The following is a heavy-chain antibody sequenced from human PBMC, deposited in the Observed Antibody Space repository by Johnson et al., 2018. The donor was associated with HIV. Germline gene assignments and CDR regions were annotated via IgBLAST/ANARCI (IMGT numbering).Heavy chain of an antibody. CDR3: AKVGRWELLFGLLGSNDALDI. Sequence: QVQLVESGGGLVQPGGSLRLSCAASGFTFSSYAMHWVRQAPGKGLEWVAVISYDGSNKYYADSVKGRFTISRDNSKNTLFLQMNSLRAEDTAVYYCAKVGRWELLFGLLGSNDALDIWGQGTMVTVST. CDR1: GFTFSSYA. V-gene: IGHV3-30-3*01. D-gene: IGHD1-26*01. CDR2: ISYDGSNK. J-gene: IGHJ3*02.